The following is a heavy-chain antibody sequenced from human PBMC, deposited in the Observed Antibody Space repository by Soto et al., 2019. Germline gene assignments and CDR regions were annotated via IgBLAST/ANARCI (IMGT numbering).Heavy chain of an antibody. CDR3: TRRGYCSGGSCPLGFDY. V-gene: IGHV1-46*03. D-gene: IGHD2-15*01. J-gene: IGHJ4*02. CDR2: LNPRDGAT. Sequence: QVQLVQSGADVKKPGASVKVSCKASGNTFTTYYVHWVRQAPGQGLEWMGVLNPRDGATSYAQKFQGRGTMTRDTSTSTAYMEMSSLRSEDTAMYYCTRRGYCSGGSCPLGFDYWGQGALVTVSS. CDR1: GNTFTTYY.